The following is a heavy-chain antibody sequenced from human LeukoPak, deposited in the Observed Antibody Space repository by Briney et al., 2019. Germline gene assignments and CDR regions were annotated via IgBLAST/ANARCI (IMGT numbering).Heavy chain of an antibody. CDR3: AKTGIAVAGSLDYFDS. CDR1: GYSFTTYW. D-gene: IGHD6-19*01. V-gene: IGHV5-51*01. CDR2: IYPGDSET. Sequence: GESLKISCKGSGYSFTTYWIAWVRQTPGKGLEWMGIIYPGDSETRYSPSFQGQVTISADKSISTAYLQWSSLKASDTAMYYCAKTGIAVAGSLDYFDSWGQGTLVTVSS. J-gene: IGHJ4*02.